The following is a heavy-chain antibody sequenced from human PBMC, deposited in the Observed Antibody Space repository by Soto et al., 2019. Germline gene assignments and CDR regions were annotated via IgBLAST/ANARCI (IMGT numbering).Heavy chain of an antibody. CDR3: AINHLGTTPSGLVV. Sequence: QVQLVQSGAEEKKPGASVKVYCKASGYTFTSYAMHWVRQAPEQRHGWMGWFNAGNGNTKYSQKFQGRVTITGDTAASTAYLELSILRSQDTAVYDCAINHLGTTPSGLVVWGQGTT. CDR2: FNAGNGNT. J-gene: IGHJ6*02. V-gene: IGHV1-3*05. CDR1: GYTFTSYA. D-gene: IGHD1-7*01.